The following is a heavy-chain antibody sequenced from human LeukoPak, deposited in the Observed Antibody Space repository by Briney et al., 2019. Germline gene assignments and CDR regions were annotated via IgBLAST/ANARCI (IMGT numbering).Heavy chain of an antibody. V-gene: IGHV4-38-2*02. J-gene: IGHJ4*02. CDR3: ARAFYSSSWYHKEDFFDY. CDR2: IYHSGST. Sequence: SETLSLTCTVSGYSINNGYYWGWIRQPPGKGLEWIGSIYHSGSTYYKPSLKSRVTISVDTSKNQFSLKLSPVTAADTAVYYCARAFYSSSWYHKEDFFDYWGQGTPVTVSS. D-gene: IGHD6-13*01. CDR1: GYSINNGYY.